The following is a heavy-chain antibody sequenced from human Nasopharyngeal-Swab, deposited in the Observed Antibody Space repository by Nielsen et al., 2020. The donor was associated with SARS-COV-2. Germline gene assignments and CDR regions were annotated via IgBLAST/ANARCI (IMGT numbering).Heavy chain of an antibody. V-gene: IGHV1-69*01. CDR3: ARDAYYDSSGYSFLDNYFDY. J-gene: IGHJ4*02. D-gene: IGHD3-22*01. CDR2: IIPIFGTA. Sequence: WVRQAPGQGLEWMGGIIPIFGTANYAQKFQGRVTITADESTSTAYMELSSLGSEDTAVYYCARDAYYDSSGYSFLDNYFDYWGQGTLVTVSS.